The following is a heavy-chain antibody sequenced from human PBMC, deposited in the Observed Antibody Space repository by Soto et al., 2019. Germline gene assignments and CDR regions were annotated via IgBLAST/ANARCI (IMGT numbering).Heavy chain of an antibody. V-gene: IGHV1-69*13. CDR1: GGTFSSYA. CDR3: ARDGYCSGGSCYHLPYYFDY. CDR2: IIPIFGTA. Sequence: ASVKVSCKASGGTFSSYAISWVRQAPGQGLEWMGGIIPIFGTANYAQKFQGRVTITADESTSTAYMELSSLRSEDTAVYYCARDGYCSGGSCYHLPYYFDYWGQGTLVTVSS. J-gene: IGHJ4*02. D-gene: IGHD2-15*01.